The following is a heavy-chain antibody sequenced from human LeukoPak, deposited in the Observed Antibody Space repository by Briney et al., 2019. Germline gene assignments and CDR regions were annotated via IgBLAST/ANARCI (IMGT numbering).Heavy chain of an antibody. CDR2: ISAYNGNT. J-gene: IGHJ4*02. CDR1: GYTFTSYG. V-gene: IGHV1-18*01. CDR3: ARGSEVTTLDYFDY. D-gene: IGHD4-17*01. Sequence: ASVTVSCMAPGYTFTSYGISWVRQAPGQGLEWMGWISAYNGNTNYAQKLQGRVTMTTDTSTSTAYMELRSLRSDDTAVYYCARGSEVTTLDYFDYWGQGTLVTVSS.